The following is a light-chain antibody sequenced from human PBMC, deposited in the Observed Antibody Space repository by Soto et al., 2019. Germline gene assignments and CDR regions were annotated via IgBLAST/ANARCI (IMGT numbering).Light chain of an antibody. CDR3: QHATSFPRT. CDR2: AAS. J-gene: IGKJ1*01. V-gene: IGKV1-12*01. Sequence: QMTQSPYSVSASVGDRVTISCRASQGVTTWLAWYQQKPGRAPKLLIYAASTLQSGVPSRFSGSGSGTDFTLTISSLQPEDFATYYCQHATSFPRTFAQGTKVDIK. CDR1: QGVTTW.